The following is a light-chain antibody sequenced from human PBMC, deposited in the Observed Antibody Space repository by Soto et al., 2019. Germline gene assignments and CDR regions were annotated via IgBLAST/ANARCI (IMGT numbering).Light chain of an antibody. V-gene: IGKV1-39*01. CDR2: AAS. J-gene: IGKJ1*01. Sequence: DIPMIQAPSSLSASVGDRVTITCRASQSISSNLNWYRQKPGKAPKLLIYAASSLQSGVPSRFSGSGSWTDFTLTISSLQPEDFSTDYCQQSYSTHRTFGQGTKVEIK. CDR1: QSISSN. CDR3: QQSYSTHRT.